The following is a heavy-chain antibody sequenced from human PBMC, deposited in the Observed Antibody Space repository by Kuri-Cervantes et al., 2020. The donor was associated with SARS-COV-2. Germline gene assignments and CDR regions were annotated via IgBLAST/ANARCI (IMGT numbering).Heavy chain of an antibody. D-gene: IGHD4-17*01. CDR1: GGSFSDYS. Sequence: SETLSLTCAVYGGSFSDYSWSWIRQSPGKGLEWIGEVNHSGSTNYNPSLKSRVSISVDTSNRQFSLSLSSVTAADTAVYYCARAYGFLRYIYYMDVWGRGTTVTVSS. V-gene: IGHV4-34*01. J-gene: IGHJ6*03. CDR3: ARAYGFLRYIYYMDV. CDR2: VNHSGST.